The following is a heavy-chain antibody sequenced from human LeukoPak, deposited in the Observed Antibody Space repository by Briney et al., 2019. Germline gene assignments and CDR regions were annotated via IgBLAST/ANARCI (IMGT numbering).Heavy chain of an antibody. CDR3: ASQYYYDSSGYYYFDY. J-gene: IGHJ4*02. V-gene: IGHV4-34*01. D-gene: IGHD3-22*01. Sequence: SETLSLTCAVYGGSFSGYYWSWVRQPPGKGLEWLGEINHSGSTNYNPSLKSRVTISVDTSKNQFSLKLSSVTAADTAVYYCASQYYYDSSGYYYFDYWGQGTLVTVSS. CDR1: GGSFSGYY. CDR2: INHSGST.